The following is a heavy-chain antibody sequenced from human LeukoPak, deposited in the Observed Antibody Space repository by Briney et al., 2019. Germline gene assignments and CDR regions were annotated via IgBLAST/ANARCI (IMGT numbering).Heavy chain of an antibody. CDR3: ARHDEGSGWYRSYIDL. J-gene: IGHJ2*01. Sequence: PSETLSLTCTVSGVSIGSYYCSWLRQPPGKGLEWIGYISTSGSTDYSPSLKSRVTISVDRSKNQCSLNLSSVTAADTAVYYCARHDEGSGWYRSYIDLWGRGTLVIVSS. V-gene: IGHV4-4*09. D-gene: IGHD6-19*01. CDR2: ISTSGST. CDR1: GVSIGSYY.